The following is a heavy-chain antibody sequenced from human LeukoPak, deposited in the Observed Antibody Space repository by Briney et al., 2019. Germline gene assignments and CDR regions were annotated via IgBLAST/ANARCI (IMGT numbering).Heavy chain of an antibody. Sequence: GGSLRLSCAASGFTLSDYWMIWVRQAPGKGLEWVATIKEDGSEKYYVDSVKGRFTISRDNAKNSLYLQMNSLRAEDTAVYYCAKGAYYADWGQGTLVTVSS. D-gene: IGHD3-3*01. CDR1: GFTLSDYW. CDR3: AKGAYYAD. V-gene: IGHV3-7*01. J-gene: IGHJ4*02. CDR2: IKEDGSEK.